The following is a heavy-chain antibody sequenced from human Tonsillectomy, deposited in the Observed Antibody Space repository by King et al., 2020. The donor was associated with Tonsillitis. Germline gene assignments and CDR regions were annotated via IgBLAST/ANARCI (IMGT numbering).Heavy chain of an antibody. J-gene: IGHJ1*01. Sequence: HVQLVESGGGVVQPGRSLRLSCAASGFTFSIYGMHWVRQAPGKGLEWVAFISYDGRNKNYGDSVKGRFTISRDNSKNTLSVQMNSLRPEDTAVYYCAKDRGEGYAYFQDWGQGTLVTVSS. V-gene: IGHV3-30*18. CDR3: AKDRGEGYAYFQD. CDR1: GFTFSIYG. CDR2: ISYDGRNK. D-gene: IGHD5-12*01.